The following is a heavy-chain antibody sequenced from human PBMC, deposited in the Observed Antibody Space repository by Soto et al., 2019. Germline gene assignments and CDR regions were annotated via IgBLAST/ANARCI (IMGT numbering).Heavy chain of an antibody. V-gene: IGHV1-18*01. CDR1: GGTFSSYA. CDR3: ARDHPYYYDSSGDRDNWFDP. J-gene: IGHJ5*02. CDR2: ISAYNGNT. Sequence: ASVKVSCKASGGTFSSYAISWVRQAPGQGLEWMGGISAYNGNTNYAQKLQGRVTMTTDTSTSTAYMELRSLRSDDTAVYYCARDHPYYYDSSGDRDNWFDPWGQGTLVPVSS. D-gene: IGHD3-22*01.